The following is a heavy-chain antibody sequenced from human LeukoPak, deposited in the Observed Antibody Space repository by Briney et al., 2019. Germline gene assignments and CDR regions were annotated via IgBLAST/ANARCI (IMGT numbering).Heavy chain of an antibody. D-gene: IGHD3-22*01. CDR2: ISAYNGNT. J-gene: IGHJ4*02. Sequence: GASVKVSCKASGYTFTSYGINWVRQAPGQGLEWMGWISAYNGNTNYAQKLQGRVTMTTDTSTSTAYMELRSLRSDDTAVYYCARVGPYYYDSSGYLDYWGQGTLVTVSS. CDR3: ARVGPYYYDSSGYLDY. CDR1: GYTFTSYG. V-gene: IGHV1-18*01.